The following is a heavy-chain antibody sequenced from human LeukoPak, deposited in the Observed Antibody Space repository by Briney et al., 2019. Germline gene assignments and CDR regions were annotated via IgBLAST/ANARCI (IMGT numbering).Heavy chain of an antibody. CDR1: RDSVSSNNGA. J-gene: IGHJ4*02. CDR2: TYYRSKWYN. Sequence: SQTLSLTCAISRDSVSSNNGAWNLIRQSPSKGLEWLGRTYYRSKWYNDYAESLISRITISPVTSKNQFSLQLYSVTPEDTAVYYCARDVGTTGRHTFDYWGQGTLVTVSS. V-gene: IGHV6-1*01. D-gene: IGHD2-15*01. CDR3: ARDVGTTGRHTFDY.